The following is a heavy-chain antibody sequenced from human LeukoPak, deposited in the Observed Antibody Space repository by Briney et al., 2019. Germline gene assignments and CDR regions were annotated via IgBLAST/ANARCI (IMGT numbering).Heavy chain of an antibody. Sequence: GGSLRLSCAASGYTFSTYWMSWVRQAPGKGLEWVANIKQDGSEKYYVDSVKGRFTISRDNAKNSLYLQMNSLRAEDTAMYYCARDSAGNDYWGQGTLVTVSS. CDR2: IKQDGSEK. CDR3: ARDSAGNDY. J-gene: IGHJ4*02. D-gene: IGHD6-13*01. V-gene: IGHV3-7*01. CDR1: GYTFSTYW.